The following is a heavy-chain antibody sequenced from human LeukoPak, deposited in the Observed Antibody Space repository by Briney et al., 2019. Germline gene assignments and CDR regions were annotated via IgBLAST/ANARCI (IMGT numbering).Heavy chain of an antibody. CDR1: GYTFTSDG. CDR3: TYTRQQLVWRFDP. J-gene: IGHJ5*02. D-gene: IGHD6-13*01. V-gene: IGHV1-18*01. Sequence: GASVKVSCKASGYTFTSDGISWVRQVPGQGLEWMGWISAYNGNTNYAQKLQGRVTMTTDTSTSTAYMELRSLRSDDTAVYYCTYTRQQLVWRFDPWGQGTLVTVSS. CDR2: ISAYNGNT.